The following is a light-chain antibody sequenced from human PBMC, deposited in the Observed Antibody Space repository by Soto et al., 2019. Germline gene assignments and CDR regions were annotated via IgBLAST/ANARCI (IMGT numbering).Light chain of an antibody. CDR2: AAS. V-gene: IGKV1-39*01. CDR1: QIISTY. Sequence: DIQMTQSPSSVSASVGDRVTITCRTSQIISTYLNWYQQKAGRAPKLLISAASILQSGVPSRFSGSGSGTDFTLTISSLEPDDFATYYCQQSYNVPYTFGQGTNLEIK. CDR3: QQSYNVPYT. J-gene: IGKJ2*01.